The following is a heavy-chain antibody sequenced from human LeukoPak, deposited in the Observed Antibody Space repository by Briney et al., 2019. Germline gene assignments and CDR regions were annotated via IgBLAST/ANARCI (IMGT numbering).Heavy chain of an antibody. Sequence: GGSLRLSCAASGFTFSSYSVNWVRQAPGKGLEWVSYISSSSSTIYYADSVKGRFTISRDNAKNSLYLQMNSLRAEDTAVYYCARGWQLVFYYYYGMDVWGQGTTVTVSS. CDR1: GFTFSSYS. V-gene: IGHV3-48*01. CDR2: ISSSSSTI. CDR3: ARGWQLVFYYYYGMDV. J-gene: IGHJ6*02. D-gene: IGHD6-6*01.